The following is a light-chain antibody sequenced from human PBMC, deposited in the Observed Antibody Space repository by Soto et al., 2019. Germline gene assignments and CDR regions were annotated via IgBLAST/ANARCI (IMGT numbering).Light chain of an antibody. Sequence: EIVLTQSPGTLSLSPGDRATLSCRASQSVSSSYLAWYQQKPGQAPRLLIYGASSRATSIPDRFSGSGSGTDFTLSISRLEPEDFAVYYCQKYGSSPWTFGQGTKVDIK. V-gene: IGKV3-20*01. CDR3: QKYGSSPWT. J-gene: IGKJ1*01. CDR2: GAS. CDR1: QSVSSSY.